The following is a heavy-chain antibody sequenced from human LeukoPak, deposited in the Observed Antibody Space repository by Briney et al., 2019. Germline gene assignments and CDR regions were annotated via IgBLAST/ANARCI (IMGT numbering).Heavy chain of an antibody. V-gene: IGHV3-30*18. Sequence: GRSLRLSCAASGFTFSSYGMHWVRQAPGKGLEWVAVISYDGSNKYYADSVKGRFTISRDNSKNTLYLQMNSLRTDDTAVYYCAKSSSAWISPFDYWGQGTLVTVSS. J-gene: IGHJ4*02. CDR2: ISYDGSNK. CDR1: GFTFSSYG. CDR3: AKSSSAWISPFDY. D-gene: IGHD6-19*01.